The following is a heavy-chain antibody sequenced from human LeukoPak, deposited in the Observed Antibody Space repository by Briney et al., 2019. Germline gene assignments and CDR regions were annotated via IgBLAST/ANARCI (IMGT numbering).Heavy chain of an antibody. CDR2: ISSDGSNR. Sequence: GSPRLSCAASGFTFTFSRFAMHWVRQAPGKGLEWLAVISSDGSNRYYADSVKGRFTLSRDNSEDTLYLQMNSLKPEDTAVYFCAKGASGWYFDYWGQGTLVTVSS. CDR3: AKGASGWYFDY. D-gene: IGHD6-19*01. CDR1: GFTFTFSRFA. J-gene: IGHJ4*02. V-gene: IGHV3-30-3*01.